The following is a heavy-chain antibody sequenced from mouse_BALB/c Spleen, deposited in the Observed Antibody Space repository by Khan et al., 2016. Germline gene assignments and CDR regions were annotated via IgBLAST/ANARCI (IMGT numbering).Heavy chain of an antibody. J-gene: IGHJ3*01. V-gene: IGHV9-3*02. CDR2: INTNTGEP. Sequence: QIQLVQSGPELKKPGETVKISCKASGYTFTNYGMNWVKQAPGKGLKWMGWINTNTGEPTYAEEFKGRFAFSLETSASTAYLQINNLKTEDTGTYFCAEDYYGSNWFAYWGQGTLVTVSA. D-gene: IGHD1-1*01. CDR3: AEDYYGSNWFAY. CDR1: GYTFTNYG.